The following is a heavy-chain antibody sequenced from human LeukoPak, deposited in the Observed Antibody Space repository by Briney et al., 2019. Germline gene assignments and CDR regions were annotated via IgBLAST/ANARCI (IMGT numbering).Heavy chain of an antibody. D-gene: IGHD1-26*01. Sequence: SETLSLTCTVSGGSISSYYWSWIRQPPGKGLEWIGFIYFNGNTNYNPSLKSRVTISEDSSKSQSSLKLTSVTAADTAVYYCARGVAGSGSTPKYWGQGTLVTVSS. CDR2: IYFNGNT. J-gene: IGHJ4*02. CDR3: ARGVAGSGSTPKY. V-gene: IGHV4-59*01. CDR1: GGSISSYY.